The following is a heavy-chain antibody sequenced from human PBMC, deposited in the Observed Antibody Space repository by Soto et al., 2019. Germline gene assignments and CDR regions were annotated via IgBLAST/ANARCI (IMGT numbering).Heavy chain of an antibody. J-gene: IGHJ4*02. CDR1: GGSFKRGSYS. CDR2: VYHTGRT. V-gene: IGHV4-61*01. Sequence: KLRETLSLTCTVSGGSFKRGSYSWSWIRQPPGKGLEWIGYVYHTGRTSYNPSLKSRVSISMDTSKSQFSLNLDSVTAADTAVYFCARDFAYFDSWGQGTLLTVAS. CDR3: ARDFAYFDS. D-gene: IGHD3-3*01.